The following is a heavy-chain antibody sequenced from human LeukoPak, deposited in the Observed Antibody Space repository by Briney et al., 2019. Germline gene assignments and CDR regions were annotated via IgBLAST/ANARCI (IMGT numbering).Heavy chain of an antibody. D-gene: IGHD5-24*01. Sequence: GGSLRLSCAASGFTFNSYDMHWVRQPTGKGLEWVSTIGTAGDTYYPGSVKGRFTISRENAKNSLYLQMNSLRAGDTAVYYCARSRDGYNLWYFDLWGRGTLVTVSS. CDR2: IGTAGDT. V-gene: IGHV3-13*01. J-gene: IGHJ2*01. CDR3: ARSRDGYNLWYFDL. CDR1: GFTFNSYD.